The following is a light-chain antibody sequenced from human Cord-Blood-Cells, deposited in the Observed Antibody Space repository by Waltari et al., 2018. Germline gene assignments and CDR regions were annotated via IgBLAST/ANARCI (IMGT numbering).Light chain of an antibody. Sequence: QSALTQPRPVSGSPGPSVTISCTGTSSDVAGYHYVSWYQQHPGKAPKLMIYAVSKRPSGVPDRFSGSKSGNTASLTISGLQAEDEADYYCCSYAGSYTVVFGGGTKLTVL. CDR2: AVS. CDR1: SSDVAGYHY. V-gene: IGLV2-11*01. CDR3: CSYAGSYTVV. J-gene: IGLJ2*01.